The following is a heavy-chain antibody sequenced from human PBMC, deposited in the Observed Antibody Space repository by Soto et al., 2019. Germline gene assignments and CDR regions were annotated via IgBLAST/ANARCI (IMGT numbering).Heavy chain of an antibody. J-gene: IGHJ4*02. CDR2: ISSGSSYI. D-gene: IGHD4-17*01. Sequence: GGSLRLSCAASGFSFSDSYMSWIRQAPGKGLEWVSHISSGSSYIKYADSVEGRFTISRGNAKNSLYLQMNSLRDDDTAVYFCAKDLSESDDFGDDWAPFDYWGRGTQVTVSS. CDR3: AKDLSESDDFGDDWAPFDY. V-gene: IGHV3-11*03. CDR1: GFSFSDSY.